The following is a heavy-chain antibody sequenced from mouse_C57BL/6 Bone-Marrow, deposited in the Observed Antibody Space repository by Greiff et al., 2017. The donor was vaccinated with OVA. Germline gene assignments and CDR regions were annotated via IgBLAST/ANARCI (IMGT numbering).Heavy chain of an antibody. V-gene: IGHV5-4*01. CDR3: ARDHGYGNYGY. D-gene: IGHD2-1*01. CDR2: ISDGGSYT. CDR1: GFTFSSYA. Sequence: EVQVVESGGGLVKPGGSLKLSCAASGFTFSSYAMSWVRQTPEKRLEWVATISDGGSYTYYPDNVKGRFTISRDNAKNNLYLQMSHLKSEDTAMYYCARDHGYGNYGYWGQGTTLTVSS. J-gene: IGHJ2*01.